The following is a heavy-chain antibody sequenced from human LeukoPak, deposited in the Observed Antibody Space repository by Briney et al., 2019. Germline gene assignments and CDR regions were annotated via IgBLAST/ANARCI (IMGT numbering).Heavy chain of an antibody. Sequence: PSETLSLTCAGSGGSISSNTWWNWVRQPPGKGLEWIGEIYHSGSTNYNPSLKSRVTISVDTSKNQFSLKLSSVPAADTAVYYCARDGPAVAGTRPGGGNWFDPWGQGTLVTVSS. V-gene: IGHV4-4*02. CDR1: GGSISSNTW. CDR2: IYHSGST. CDR3: ARDGPAVAGTRPGGGNWFDP. J-gene: IGHJ5*02. D-gene: IGHD6-19*01.